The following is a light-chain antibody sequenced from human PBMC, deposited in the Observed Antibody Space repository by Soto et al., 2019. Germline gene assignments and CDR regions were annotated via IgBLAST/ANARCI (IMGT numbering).Light chain of an antibody. J-gene: IGKJ5*01. CDR2: AAS. CDR1: QGISSY. Sequence: AIRMTQSPSSFSASTGDRVTITCRASQGISSYLAWYQQKPGKAPKLLIYAASTWQSGVPSRFSGSGSGTDFTLTISCLQSEDFATYYCQQYYSYTLTFGQGTRLEIK. CDR3: QQYYSYTLT. V-gene: IGKV1-8*01.